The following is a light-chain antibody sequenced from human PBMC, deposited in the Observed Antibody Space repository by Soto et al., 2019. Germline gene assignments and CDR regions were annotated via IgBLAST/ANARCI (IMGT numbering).Light chain of an antibody. J-gene: IGKJ1*01. Sequence: DIQMTQSPSTLSASVGDRVTITCRASQSISTWLAWYQQKPGKAPKLLIYKASNLESGVPSRFSGSGSETEFILTISSLQPDDFATYYCQQYYSYRTFGQGTKVEIK. V-gene: IGKV1-5*03. CDR1: QSISTW. CDR3: QQYYSYRT. CDR2: KAS.